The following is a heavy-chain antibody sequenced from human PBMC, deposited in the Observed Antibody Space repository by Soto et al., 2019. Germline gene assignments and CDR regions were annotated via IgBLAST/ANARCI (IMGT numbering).Heavy chain of an antibody. V-gene: IGHV3-30-3*02. D-gene: IGHD6-13*01. Sequence: QVQLVESGGGVVQPGRSLRLSCAASGFIFSTHAMHWVRQAPGKGLEWVAVISYDGNNKYYADSVKGRFTISRDNSKNRMYLQMNSLRAEDTALYYCAKRGYGSNSNGLDVWGQGTKVTVSS. CDR1: GFIFSTHA. CDR3: AKRGYGSNSNGLDV. J-gene: IGHJ6*02. CDR2: ISYDGNNK.